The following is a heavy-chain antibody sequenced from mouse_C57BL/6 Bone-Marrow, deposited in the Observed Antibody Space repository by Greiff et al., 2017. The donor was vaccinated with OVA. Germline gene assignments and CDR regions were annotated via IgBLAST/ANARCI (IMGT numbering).Heavy chain of an antibody. CDR3: ASITTVVATPFDY. D-gene: IGHD1-1*01. Sequence: QVQLQQSGPELVKPGASVKISCKASGYAFRSSWMNWVKQRPGKGLEWIGRIYPGDGDTNYNGKFKGKATLTADKSASTAYMQLSSLTSEDSAVYFCASITTVVATPFDYWGQGTTLTVSS. CDR2: IYPGDGDT. CDR1: GYAFRSSW. J-gene: IGHJ2*01. V-gene: IGHV1-82*01.